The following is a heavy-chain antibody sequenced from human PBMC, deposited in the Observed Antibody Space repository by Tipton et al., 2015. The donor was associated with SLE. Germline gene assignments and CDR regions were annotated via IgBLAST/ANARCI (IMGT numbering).Heavy chain of an antibody. CDR3: ARERWGLAARAQAFDI. D-gene: IGHD6-6*01. Sequence: TLSLTCTVSGASIISSNYYWGWIRQPPGKGLEWIVTMYYCWSTHYNPSRKSRVTISVDTSKNRFSLKLSSVTAADTAVYYCARERWGLAARAQAFDIWGQGTKVTVSS. CDR2: MYYCWST. J-gene: IGHJ3*02. CDR1: GASIISSNYY. V-gene: IGHV4-39*07.